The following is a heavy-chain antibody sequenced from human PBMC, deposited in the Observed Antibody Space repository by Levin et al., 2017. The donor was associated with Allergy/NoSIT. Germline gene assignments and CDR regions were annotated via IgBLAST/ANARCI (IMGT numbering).Heavy chain of an antibody. V-gene: IGHV3-20*04. CDR1: GFTFDDYG. CDR3: ARDKGIAVAGGFDY. D-gene: IGHD6-19*01. J-gene: IGHJ4*02. CDR2: LPFPFFLP. Sequence: SLLLSCAASGFTFDDYGMNWVRQAPGPFLSFFSFLPFPFFLPFSSSSFKGRFTISRDNAKNSLYLQMNSLRAEDTALYYCARDKGIAVAGGFDYWGQGTLVTVSS.